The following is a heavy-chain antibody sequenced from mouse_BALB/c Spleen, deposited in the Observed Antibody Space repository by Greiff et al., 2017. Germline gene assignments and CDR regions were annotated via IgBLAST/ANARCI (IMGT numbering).Heavy chain of an antibody. Sequence: VQLKESGTVLARPGASVKMSCKASGYSFTSYWMHWVKQRPGQGLEWIGALYPGNSDTSYNQKFKGKATLTAVTSASTAYMELSSLTNEDSAVYYSTRSGDYNVSSYSYWYFDVWGAGTTVTVAA. CDR3: TRSGDYNVSSYSYWYFDV. D-gene: IGHD1-1*01. V-gene: IGHV1-5*01. CDR2: LYPGNSDT. CDR1: GYSFTSYW. J-gene: IGHJ1*01.